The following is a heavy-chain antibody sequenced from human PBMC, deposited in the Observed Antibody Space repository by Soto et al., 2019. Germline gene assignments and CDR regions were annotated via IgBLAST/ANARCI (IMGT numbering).Heavy chain of an antibody. Sequence: PSETLSLTCTVSGGSISSYYWSWIRQPPGKGLEWIGYIYYSGSTDYDPSLKSRVTISVDTSKNQFSLKLSSVTAADTAVYYCARVKITMVRGVPVGWFDPWGQGTLVTVSS. CDR1: GGSISSYY. V-gene: IGHV4-59*01. CDR2: IYYSGST. CDR3: ARVKITMVRGVPVGWFDP. J-gene: IGHJ5*02. D-gene: IGHD3-10*01.